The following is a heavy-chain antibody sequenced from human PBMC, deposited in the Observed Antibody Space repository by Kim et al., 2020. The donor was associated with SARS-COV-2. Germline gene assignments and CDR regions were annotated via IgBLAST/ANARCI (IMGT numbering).Heavy chain of an antibody. V-gene: IGHV1-3*01. J-gene: IGHJ4*02. Sequence: SQTCQGRVTITRDTSASTAYMELSSLRSEDTAVYYCARARYFDWLPFEDYWGQGTLVTVSS. D-gene: IGHD3-9*01. CDR3: ARARYFDWLPFEDY.